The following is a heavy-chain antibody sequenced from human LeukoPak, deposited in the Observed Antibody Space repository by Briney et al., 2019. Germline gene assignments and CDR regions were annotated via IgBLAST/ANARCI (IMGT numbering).Heavy chain of an antibody. D-gene: IGHD3-10*01. Sequence: PSETLSLTCAVSGASIITGSPYWGWIRQSPGKGPEWIGTVYYSGSIYYSPSLKSRVTLSVDTSKNQFSLRLTSVTASDTAVYFCARHRGSGSSSIPFDYWGQGTLVTVSS. V-gene: IGHV4-39*01. J-gene: IGHJ4*02. CDR3: ARHRGSGSSSIPFDY. CDR1: GASIITGSPY. CDR2: VYYSGSI.